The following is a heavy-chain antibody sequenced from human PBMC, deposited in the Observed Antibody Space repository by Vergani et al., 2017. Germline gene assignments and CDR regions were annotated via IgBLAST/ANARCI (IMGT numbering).Heavy chain of an antibody. Sequence: EVQLLESGGGLVQPGGSLRLSCAASGFTFSSYAMSWVRQAPGKGLEWVSAISGSGGSTYYADSVKGRFTISRDNSKNTLYLQMNSLRAEDTAVYYCAKVRQLLHTSYYYYYMDVWGKGTTVTVSS. V-gene: IGHV3-23*01. J-gene: IGHJ6*03. CDR1: GFTFSSYA. CDR3: AKVRQLLHTSYYYYYMDV. D-gene: IGHD6-6*01. CDR2: ISGSGGST.